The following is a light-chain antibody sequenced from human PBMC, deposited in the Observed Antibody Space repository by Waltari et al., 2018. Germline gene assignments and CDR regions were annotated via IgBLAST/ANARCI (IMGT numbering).Light chain of an antibody. V-gene: IGKV3-11*01. Sequence: EIVLTQSPATLSLSPGERATLSCRASQTVRTFLAWYQQKPGQAPRLLIFDASIRATGIPAKFRGSGSGTVFTLTVSNLEPEDFAVYYCQQRSNWPYTFGQGTRVDIK. CDR3: QQRSNWPYT. J-gene: IGKJ2*01. CDR2: DAS. CDR1: QTVRTF.